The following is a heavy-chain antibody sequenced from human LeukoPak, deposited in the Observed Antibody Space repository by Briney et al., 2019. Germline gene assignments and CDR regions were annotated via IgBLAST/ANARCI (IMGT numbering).Heavy chain of an antibody. CDR3: TTDPRRITMVHY. CDR1: GFTFSNAW. Sequence: GGSLRLSCAASGFTFSNAWMSWVRQAPGKGLEWVGRIKSKTDGGTTDYAAPVKGRFTISRDDSKNTLYLQMNSLKTEDTAVYYCTTDPRRITMVHYWGQGTLVTVSS. V-gene: IGHV3-15*01. J-gene: IGHJ4*02. D-gene: IGHD3-10*01. CDR2: IKSKTDGGTT.